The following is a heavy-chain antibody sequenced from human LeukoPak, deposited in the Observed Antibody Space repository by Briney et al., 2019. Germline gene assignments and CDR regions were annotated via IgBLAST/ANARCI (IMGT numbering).Heavy chain of an antibody. Sequence: PGGSLRLSCAASGFDFSSNWMHWVRHAPGQGLVWVSRIKGDGISTNYADSVKGRFTISRDIAKNTLYLQMNSLRAEDTAVYYCAKDLGHTVTTGVFDYWGQGTLVTVSS. CDR1: GFDFSSNW. V-gene: IGHV3-74*01. J-gene: IGHJ4*02. CDR3: AKDLGHTVTTGVFDY. D-gene: IGHD4-11*01. CDR2: IKGDGIST.